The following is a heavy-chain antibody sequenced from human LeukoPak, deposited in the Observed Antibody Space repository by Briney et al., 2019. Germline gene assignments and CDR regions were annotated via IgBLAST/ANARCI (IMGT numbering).Heavy chain of an antibody. D-gene: IGHD3-22*01. V-gene: IGHV3-53*01. CDR3: ARGDDSGYYDYVDY. J-gene: IGHJ4*02. Sequence: GGSLRLSCAASGFTVDSNYLSWVRQAPGKGLEWVSTIYTGGNTYYAASVKGRFTISRDFSKNTVFLHMNSLRAEDTAMYYCARGDDSGYYDYVDYWGQGALVTVSS. CDR2: IYTGGNT. CDR1: GFTVDSNY.